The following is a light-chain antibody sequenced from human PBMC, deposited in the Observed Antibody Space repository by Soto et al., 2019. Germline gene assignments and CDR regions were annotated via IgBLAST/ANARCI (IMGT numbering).Light chain of an antibody. Sequence: QSVLTQPPSASGAPGQSVAISCSGSSSNIGRKSVNWYRHLPGTAPKLLMYADTHRPAGVPDRFSGSKSGTSASLAISGLQSDDEADYYCATWDVSLNGFVFGGGTKVTVL. V-gene: IGLV1-44*01. CDR1: SSNIGRKS. CDR3: ATWDVSLNGFV. J-gene: IGLJ2*01. CDR2: ADT.